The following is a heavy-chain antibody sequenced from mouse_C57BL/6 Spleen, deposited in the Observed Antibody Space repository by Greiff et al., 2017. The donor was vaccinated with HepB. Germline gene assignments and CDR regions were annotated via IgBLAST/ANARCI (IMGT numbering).Heavy chain of an antibody. D-gene: IGHD1-1*01. J-gene: IGHJ2*01. Sequence: QVQLQQSGPELVKPGASVKISCKASGYAFSSSWMNWVKQRPGKGLEWIGRIYPGDGDTNYNGKFKGKATLTADKSSSTAYMQLSSLTSEDSAVYCCARSVYYGSSYFYYFDYWGQGTTLTVSS. CDR2: IYPGDGDT. V-gene: IGHV1-82*01. CDR3: ARSVYYGSSYFYYFDY. CDR1: GYAFSSSW.